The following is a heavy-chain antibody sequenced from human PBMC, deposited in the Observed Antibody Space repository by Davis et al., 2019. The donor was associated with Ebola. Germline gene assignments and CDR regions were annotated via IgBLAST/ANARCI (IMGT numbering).Heavy chain of an antibody. CDR3: ARHHYMRIDY. D-gene: IGHD4-11*01. CDR2: INSNSGTS. CDR1: GLTFDDYA. J-gene: IGHJ4*02. Sequence: PGGSLRLSCATSGLTFDDYAMHWFRQAPGKGLEWVSGINSNSGTSAYADSGKGRFTISRDNAKSSLYVYMNSLRGDDTAVYYCARHHYMRIDYWGQGSVVTVSS. V-gene: IGHV3-9*01.